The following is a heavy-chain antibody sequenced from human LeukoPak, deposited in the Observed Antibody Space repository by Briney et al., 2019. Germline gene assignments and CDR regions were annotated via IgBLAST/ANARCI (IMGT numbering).Heavy chain of an antibody. CDR3: ARAKQVLRGVPLRFRGWFDP. V-gene: IGHV4-34*01. D-gene: IGHD3-10*01. Sequence: SETLSLTCAGYGGSFSGYYWSWIRQPPGKGLEWIGEINHSGSTNYNPSLKSRVTISVDTSKNQFSLKLSSVTAADTAVYYCARAKQVLRGVPLRFRGWFDPWGQGTLVTVSS. CDR1: GGSFSGYY. J-gene: IGHJ5*02. CDR2: INHSGST.